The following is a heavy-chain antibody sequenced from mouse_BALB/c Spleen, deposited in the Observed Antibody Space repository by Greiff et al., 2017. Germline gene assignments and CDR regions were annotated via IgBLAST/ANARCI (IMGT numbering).Heavy chain of an antibody. CDR2: ISDGGSYT. CDR1: GFTFSDYY. CDR3: ARGGGYAMGG. V-gene: IGHV5-4*02. Sequence: EVQLVESGGGLVKPGGSLKLSCAASGFTFSDYYMYWVRQTPEKRLEWVATISDGGSYTYYPDSVKGRFTISRDNAKNNLYLQMSSLKSEDTAMYYCARGGGYAMGGWGKGTSVTVSS. J-gene: IGHJ4*01.